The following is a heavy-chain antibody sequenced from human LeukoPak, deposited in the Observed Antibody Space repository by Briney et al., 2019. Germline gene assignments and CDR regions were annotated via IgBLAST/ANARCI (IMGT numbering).Heavy chain of an antibody. J-gene: IGHJ5*02. D-gene: IGHD3-10*01. CDR1: GYTFNVFY. Sequence: ASVKVSCKASGYTFNVFYIHWVRQAPGQGLEWMAGINPSSGDTNYAQNFQGRVTLTRDTSIKTAYMELSSLTSDDTAIYYCARVNDGGVWFDPWGQGALVTVSS. V-gene: IGHV1-2*02. CDR3: ARVNDGGVWFDP. CDR2: INPSSGDT.